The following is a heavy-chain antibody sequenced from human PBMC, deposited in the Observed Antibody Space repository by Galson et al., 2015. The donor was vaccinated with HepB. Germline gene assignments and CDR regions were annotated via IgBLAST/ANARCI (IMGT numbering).Heavy chain of an antibody. Sequence: QSGAEVKKPGESLRISCKGSGYSFTSYWISWVRQMPGKGLEWMGRIDPSDSYTNYSPSFQGHVTISADKSISTAYLQWSSLKASDTAMYYCAVTRYDYGDYSWFDPWGQGTLVTVSS. V-gene: IGHV5-10-1*01. CDR2: IDPSDSYT. D-gene: IGHD4-17*01. CDR1: GYSFTSYW. CDR3: AVTRYDYGDYSWFDP. J-gene: IGHJ5*02.